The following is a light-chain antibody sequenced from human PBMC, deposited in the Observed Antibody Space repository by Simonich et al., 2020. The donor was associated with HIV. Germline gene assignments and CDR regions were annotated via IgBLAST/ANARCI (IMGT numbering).Light chain of an antibody. CDR2: WAS. CDR3: QQYYSTPLT. J-gene: IGKJ4*01. V-gene: IGKV4-1*01. CDR1: QGVLYSSNNKNY. Sequence: DIVMTQSPDSLAVSLGERATINCKSSQGVLYSSNNKNYLAWYQQKPGQPPKLHIYWASPRESGVPYRLSGSGSGTDFTLTISILQAEDVAVYYCQQYYSTPLTFGGGTKVEIK.